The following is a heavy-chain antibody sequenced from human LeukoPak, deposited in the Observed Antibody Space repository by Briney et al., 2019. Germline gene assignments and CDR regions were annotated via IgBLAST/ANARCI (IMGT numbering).Heavy chain of an antibody. CDR1: GGSFSGYY. CDR2: INHSRST. CDR3: ARQGMTCSSTSCYSFDY. D-gene: IGHD2-2*02. V-gene: IGHV4-34*01. J-gene: IGHJ4*02. Sequence: SETLSLTCAVYGGSFSGYYWSWIRQPPGKGLEWIGEINHSRSTNYNPSLKSRVTISVDTSKNQFSLKLSSVTAADTAVYYCARQGMTCSSTSCYSFDYWGQGTLVTVSS.